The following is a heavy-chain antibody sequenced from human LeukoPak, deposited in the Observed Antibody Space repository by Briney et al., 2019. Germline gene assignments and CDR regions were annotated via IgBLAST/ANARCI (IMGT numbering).Heavy chain of an antibody. Sequence: SETLSLTCSVSGGSTNSYYWSWIRQSGGKGLEWIGRIYSSGSTVYNPSLNSRLTMSIDASKNQFSLTLKSVTATDTAVYYCARVKASSTSWTFDQWGQGALVTVSS. CDR2: IYSSGST. CDR1: GGSTNSYY. V-gene: IGHV4-4*07. CDR3: ARVKASSTSWTFDQ. J-gene: IGHJ4*02. D-gene: IGHD2-2*01.